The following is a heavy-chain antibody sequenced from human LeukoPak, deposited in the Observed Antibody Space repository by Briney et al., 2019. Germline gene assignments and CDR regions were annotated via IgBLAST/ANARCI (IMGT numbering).Heavy chain of an antibody. CDR2: IYTSGST. J-gene: IGHJ4*02. CDR3: ASEAAAGGLDY. Sequence: PSETLSLTCTVSGGSISSGSYYWSWIRQPAGKGLEWIGRIYTSGSTDYNPSLKSRVTISVDTSKNQFSLKLSSVTAADTAVYYCASEAAAGGLDYWGQGTLVTVSS. V-gene: IGHV4-61*02. D-gene: IGHD6-13*01. CDR1: GGSISSGSYY.